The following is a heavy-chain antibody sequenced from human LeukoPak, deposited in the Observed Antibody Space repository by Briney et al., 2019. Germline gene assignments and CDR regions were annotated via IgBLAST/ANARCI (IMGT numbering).Heavy chain of an antibody. CDR3: AKIGAGTFDY. CDR1: GFTFSSYA. V-gene: IGHV3-23*01. CDR2: ISGSGGST. D-gene: IGHD1-1*01. Sequence: PGGSLRLSCAASGFTFSSYAMGWVRQAPGKGLEWVSAISGSGGSTYYADSVKGRFTISRDNSKNTLYLQMNSLRAEDTAGYYCAKIGAGTFDYWGQGALVTVSS. J-gene: IGHJ4*02.